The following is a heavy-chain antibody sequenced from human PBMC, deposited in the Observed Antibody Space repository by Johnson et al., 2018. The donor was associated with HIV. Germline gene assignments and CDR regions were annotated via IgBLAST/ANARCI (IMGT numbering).Heavy chain of an antibody. V-gene: IGHV3-30*03. CDR2: ISYDGSTK. Sequence: QVQLVESGGGVVRPGGSLRLSCAASGFTFDDYGMSWVRQAPGKGLEWVAVISYDGSTKYYADSVKGRFTISSANSKNTLYLQMSSLRVEDTALYYFARGTIYYDSSGYQGGNAFDIWGQGTMVTVSS. J-gene: IGHJ3*02. CDR1: GFTFDDYG. CDR3: ARGTIYYDSSGYQGGNAFDI. D-gene: IGHD3-22*01.